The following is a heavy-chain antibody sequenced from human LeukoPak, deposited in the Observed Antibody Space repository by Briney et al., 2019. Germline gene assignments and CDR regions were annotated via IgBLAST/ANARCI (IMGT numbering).Heavy chain of an antibody. CDR1: GGSFSGYY. D-gene: IGHD3-3*01. Sequence: PSETLSLTCAVYGGSFSGYYWSWIRQPPGKGLEWIGEINDSGSTNYNPSLKSRGTISVETSNNQFSLKLSSGPAADTAVYYCASRVKSFWSGYYHFDYWGQGTLVTVSS. J-gene: IGHJ4*02. V-gene: IGHV4-34*01. CDR3: ASRVKSFWSGYYHFDY. CDR2: INDSGST.